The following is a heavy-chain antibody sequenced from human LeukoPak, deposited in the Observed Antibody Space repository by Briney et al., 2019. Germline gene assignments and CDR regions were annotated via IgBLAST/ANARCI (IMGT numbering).Heavy chain of an antibody. CDR3: AREGVTKYYFDY. CDR2: IYYSGST. V-gene: IGHV4-59*01. J-gene: IGHJ4*02. D-gene: IGHD4-11*01. Sequence: PSETLSLTCTVSGGSISGYYWGWIRQPPGKGLEWIGYIYYSGSTDYNPSLKSRVTISVDTSKNQFSLKLSSVTAADTAVYYCAREGVTKYYFDYWGQGTLVTVSS. CDR1: GGSISGYY.